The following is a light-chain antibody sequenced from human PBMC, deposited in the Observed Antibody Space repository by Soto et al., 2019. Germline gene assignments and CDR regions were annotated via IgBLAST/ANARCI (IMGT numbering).Light chain of an antibody. CDR2: DAS. CDR1: QSISSL. Sequence: DIQMSQSPSTLSASIGDRVTISCRASQSISSLLACYQQKPGTAPKLLIYDASSLESGVPSRFSGSGSGTEFTLSISSLQPDDFATYYCQQYNSYLWTFGQGTKVDI. V-gene: IGKV1-5*01. CDR3: QQYNSYLWT. J-gene: IGKJ1*01.